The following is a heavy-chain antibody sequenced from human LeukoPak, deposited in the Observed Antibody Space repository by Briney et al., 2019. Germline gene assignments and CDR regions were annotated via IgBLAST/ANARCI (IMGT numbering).Heavy chain of an antibody. CDR3: AREIYYDSSAYDY. D-gene: IGHD3-22*01. CDR1: GGSFSGYY. Sequence: SETLSLTCAVYGGSFSGYYWSWIRQPPGKGLEWIGEINHSGSTNYNPSLKSRVTISVDTSKNQFSLKLSSLTAADTAIYYCAREIYYDSSAYDYWGQGTLVTVSS. V-gene: IGHV4-34*01. J-gene: IGHJ4*02. CDR2: INHSGST.